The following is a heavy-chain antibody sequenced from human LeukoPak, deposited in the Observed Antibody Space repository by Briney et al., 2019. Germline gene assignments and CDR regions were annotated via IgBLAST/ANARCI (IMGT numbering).Heavy chain of an antibody. CDR3: ARVLHKRNYDSSTYYGY. CDR2: IRYDGSNK. CDR1: GFTFSSYG. J-gene: IGHJ4*02. V-gene: IGHV3-30*02. D-gene: IGHD3-22*01. Sequence: HPGGSLRLSCAASGFTFSSYGMHWVRQAPGKGLEWVAFIRYDGSNKYYADSVKGRFTISRDNSKNTLYLQMNSLRAEDTAVYYCARVLHKRNYDSSTYYGYWGQGTLVTVSS.